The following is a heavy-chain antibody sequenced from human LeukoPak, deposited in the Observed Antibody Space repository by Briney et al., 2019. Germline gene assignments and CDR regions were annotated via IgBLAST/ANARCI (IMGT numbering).Heavy chain of an antibody. CDR3: ARTLEYYGSGSHRGYMDV. V-gene: IGHV4-59*01. CDR1: GGSISTYY. Sequence: SETLSLTCTVSGGSISTYYWSWIRQPPGKGLEWIGYIYYTGSTNYNPSLKSRVTISVDTSKNQFSLKLSSVTAADTAVYYCARTLEYYGSGSHRGYMDVWGKGTTVTVSS. J-gene: IGHJ6*03. CDR2: IYYTGST. D-gene: IGHD3-10*01.